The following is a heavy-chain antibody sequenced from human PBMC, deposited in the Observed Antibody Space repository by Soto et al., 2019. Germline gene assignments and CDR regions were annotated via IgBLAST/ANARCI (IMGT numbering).Heavy chain of an antibody. CDR1: GGSISSYY. J-gene: IGHJ3*02. CDR3: ARDLSYYYDSSGYLADDAFDI. D-gene: IGHD3-22*01. CDR2: IYYSGST. V-gene: IGHV4-59*01. Sequence: SETLSLTCTVSGGSISSYYWSWIRQPPGKGLEWIGYIYYSGSTNYNPSLKSRVTISVDTSKNQFSLKLSSVTAADTAVYYCARDLSYYYDSSGYLADDAFDIWGQGTMVTVSS.